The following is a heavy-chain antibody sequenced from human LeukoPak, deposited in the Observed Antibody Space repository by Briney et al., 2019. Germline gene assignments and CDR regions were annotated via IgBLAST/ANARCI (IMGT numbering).Heavy chain of an antibody. J-gene: IGHJ3*02. V-gene: IGHV1-3*01. Sequence: ASVKASCKASGYTFTSYAMHWVRQAPGQRLEWMGWINAGNGNTKYSQKFQGRVTITRDTSASTAYMELSSLRSEDTAVYYCARDRPSIRYCSGGSCYLGLGDAFDIWGQGTMVTVSS. CDR1: GYTFTSYA. D-gene: IGHD2-15*01. CDR2: INAGNGNT. CDR3: ARDRPSIRYCSGGSCYLGLGDAFDI.